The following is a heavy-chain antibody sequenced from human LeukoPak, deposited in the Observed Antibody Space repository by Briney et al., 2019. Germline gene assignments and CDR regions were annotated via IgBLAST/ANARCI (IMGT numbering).Heavy chain of an antibody. Sequence: PSETLSLTCAVYGGSFSGYYWSWIRQPPGKGLEWIGEINHSGSTNYNPSLKSRVTISVDTSKNQFSLKLSSVTAADTAVYYCARGFTMVRGVMWRYYYYYMDVWGKGTTVTVSS. J-gene: IGHJ6*03. D-gene: IGHD3-10*01. CDR1: GGSFSGYY. CDR2: INHSGST. V-gene: IGHV4-34*01. CDR3: ARGFTMVRGVMWRYYYYYMDV.